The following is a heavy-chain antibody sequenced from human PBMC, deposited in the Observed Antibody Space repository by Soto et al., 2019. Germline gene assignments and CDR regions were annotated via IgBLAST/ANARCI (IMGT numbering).Heavy chain of an antibody. CDR1: GFTFDQYT. D-gene: IGHD3-16*01. Sequence: EVQLVESGGGLVQPGRSLRLACAASGFTFDQYTMHCVRQAPGKGLEWVSSITWHSGTIGYADSVKGRFTISRDNAKNSLYLQMNSLRGEDTALYYCAKEMITFGDFNYSYMDVWGNWTTVTVSS. CDR2: ITWHSGTI. CDR3: AKEMITFGDFNYSYMDV. V-gene: IGHV3-9*01. J-gene: IGHJ6*03.